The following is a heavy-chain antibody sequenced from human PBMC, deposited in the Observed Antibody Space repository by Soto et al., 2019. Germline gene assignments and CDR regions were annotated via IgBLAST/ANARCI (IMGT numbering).Heavy chain of an antibody. V-gene: IGHV5-51*01. D-gene: IGHD3-3*01. J-gene: IGHJ6*02. CDR3: ARIPKYYGFWSGSKGGRAGGMDV. CDR1: GNSFAGYW. Sequence: GESLMICCTGSGNSFAGYWIGWVRQMPGKGLEWMGIIYPGDSDTRYSPSFQGQVTISADKSISTAYLQWSSLKASDTAMYYCARIPKYYGFWSGSKGGRAGGMDVWGQGTTVTVSS. CDR2: IYPGDSDT.